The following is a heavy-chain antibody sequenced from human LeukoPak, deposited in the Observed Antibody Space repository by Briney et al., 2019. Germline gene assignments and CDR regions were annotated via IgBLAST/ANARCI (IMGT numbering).Heavy chain of an antibody. CDR3: AKEQAGSHYYYYGMDV. CDR1: GFTVSSTW. J-gene: IGHJ6*02. V-gene: IGHV3-74*01. D-gene: IGHD3-10*01. CDR2: TSSDGSNT. Sequence: GGSLRLSCAASGFTVSSTWMHWVRQPPGTGLVWVSRTSSDGSNTAYADSVKGRFTISRDNAKNTLYLQMNGLRAEDTAVYYCAKEQAGSHYYYYGMDVWGQGTTVTVSS.